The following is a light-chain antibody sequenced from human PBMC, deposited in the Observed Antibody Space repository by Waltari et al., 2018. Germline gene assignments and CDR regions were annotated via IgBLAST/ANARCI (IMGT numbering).Light chain of an antibody. Sequence: QSALTQPASVSGSPGQSITISCSGTSSDVGGYNHVSWYQQHPGKAPKLMIYAVSNRPSGVSNRVSGSKSGNTASLTISGLQAEDEADYYCSSYTRSSTLVFGGGTKLTVL. V-gene: IGLV2-14*01. J-gene: IGLJ2*01. CDR2: AVS. CDR1: SSDVGGYNH. CDR3: SSYTRSSTLV.